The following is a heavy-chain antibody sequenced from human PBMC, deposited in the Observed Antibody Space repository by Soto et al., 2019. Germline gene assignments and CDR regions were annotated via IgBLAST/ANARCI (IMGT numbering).Heavy chain of an antibody. CDR3: ARDVTGTTRPLFFDY. V-gene: IGHV1-18*01. CDR1: GYTFTSYG. Sequence: QVQLVQSGAEVKKPGASVKVSCKASGYTFTSYGISWVRQAPGQGLERMGWISAYNGNTNYAQKLQGRVTMTSDTSTSTAYMELRSLRSDDTAVYYCARDVTGTTRPLFFDYWGQVTLVTVSS. J-gene: IGHJ4*02. D-gene: IGHD1-7*01. CDR2: ISAYNGNT.